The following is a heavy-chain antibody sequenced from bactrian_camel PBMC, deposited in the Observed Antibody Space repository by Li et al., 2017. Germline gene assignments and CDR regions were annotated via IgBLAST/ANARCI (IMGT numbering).Heavy chain of an antibody. CDR1: GIAFEASD. CDR2: ITAAGTT. J-gene: IGHJ4*01. CDR3: AAFCSGGYWSFKY. V-gene: IGHV3S60*01. D-gene: IGHD2*01. Sequence: HVQLVESGGGSVQAGGSLRLSCTASGIAFEASDMGWYRHTPGNECELVSTITAAGTTLYADSVKGRFTISRDNAKNTVYLQMNSLKPEDTAMYYCAAFCSGGYWSFKYWGQGTQVTVS.